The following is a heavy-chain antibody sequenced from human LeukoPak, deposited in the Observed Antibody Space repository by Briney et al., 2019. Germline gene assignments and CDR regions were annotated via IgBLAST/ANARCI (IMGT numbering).Heavy chain of an antibody. J-gene: IGHJ4*02. CDR3: ARAFSGQRGYSYGPDYFDY. CDR2: ISAYNGNT. Sequence: GASVKVSCKASGYTFTSYGISWVRQAPGQGLEWMGWISAYNGNTNYAQKLQGRVTMTTDTSTSTAYMELSSLRSEDTAVYYCARAFSGQRGYSYGPDYFDYWGQGTLVTVSS. D-gene: IGHD5-18*01. V-gene: IGHV1-18*01. CDR1: GYTFTSYG.